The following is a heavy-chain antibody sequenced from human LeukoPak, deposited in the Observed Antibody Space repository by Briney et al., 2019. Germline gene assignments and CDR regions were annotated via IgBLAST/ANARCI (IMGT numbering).Heavy chain of an antibody. Sequence: GGSLRLSCAASEFSVGSNYMTWVRQAPGKGLEWVAFIRYDGSNKYYADSVKGRFTISRDNSKNTLYLQMNSLRAEDTAVYYCARDWSSGRHDEYFPHWGQGTLVTVSS. D-gene: IGHD1-26*01. V-gene: IGHV3-30*02. J-gene: IGHJ1*01. CDR3: ARDWSSGRHDEYFPH. CDR1: EFSVGSNY. CDR2: IRYDGSNK.